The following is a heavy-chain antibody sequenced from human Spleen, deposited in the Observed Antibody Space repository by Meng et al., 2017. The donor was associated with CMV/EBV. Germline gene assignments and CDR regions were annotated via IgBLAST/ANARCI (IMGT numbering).Heavy chain of an antibody. J-gene: IGHJ5*01. CDR1: GFSFPNYW. Sequence: KDSGFSFPNYWIAWVRQMPGKGLECMGIIYPGGSETRYSPSFQGQVTISADKSISTAYLQWSNLKASDSAMYYCARLMRGPNNWFDSWGQGTLVTVSS. CDR2: IYPGGSET. CDR3: ARLMRGPNNWFDS. V-gene: IGHV5-51*01. D-gene: IGHD3-16*01.